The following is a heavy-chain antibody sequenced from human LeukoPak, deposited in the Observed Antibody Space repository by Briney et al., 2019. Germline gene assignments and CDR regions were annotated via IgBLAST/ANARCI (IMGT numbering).Heavy chain of an antibody. CDR1: GYTFTGYY. D-gene: IGHD3-10*01. Sequence: GASVKVSCKASGYTFTGYYMHWVRQAPGQGLEWMGIINPSGGSTSYAQKFQGRVTMTRDMSTSTVYMELSSLRSEDTAVYYCARNYGSGSPLDWGQGTLVTVSS. J-gene: IGHJ4*02. V-gene: IGHV1-46*01. CDR3: ARNYGSGSPLD. CDR2: INPSGGST.